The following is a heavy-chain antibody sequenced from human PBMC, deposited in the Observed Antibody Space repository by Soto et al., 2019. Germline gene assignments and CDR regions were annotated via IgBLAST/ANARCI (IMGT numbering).Heavy chain of an antibody. CDR3: ARDLEATALGVAFDI. Sequence: PGGSLRLSCAASGFTFSSYSMNWVRQAPGKGLEWVSSISSSSSYIYYADSVKGRFTISRDNAKNSLYLQMNSLRAEDTAVYYCARDLEATALGVAFDIWGRGTMVTVSS. D-gene: IGHD1-26*01. J-gene: IGHJ3*02. CDR1: GFTFSSYS. V-gene: IGHV3-21*01. CDR2: ISSSSSYI.